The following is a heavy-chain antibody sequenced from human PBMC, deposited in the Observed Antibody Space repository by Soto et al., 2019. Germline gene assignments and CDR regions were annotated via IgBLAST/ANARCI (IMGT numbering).Heavy chain of an antibody. J-gene: IGHJ4*02. CDR1: GLALSSYW. Sequence: GGSLRLSCAASGLALSSYWMAWVRQAPGKGLEWVANIKQDGSEKYYVDSVKGRFTISRDNAKNSLYLQMNSLRAEDTAVYYCARVKTYDFWSGYYGPFDYWGQGTLVTVSS. D-gene: IGHD3-3*01. CDR2: IKQDGSEK. V-gene: IGHV3-7*01. CDR3: ARVKTYDFWSGYYGPFDY.